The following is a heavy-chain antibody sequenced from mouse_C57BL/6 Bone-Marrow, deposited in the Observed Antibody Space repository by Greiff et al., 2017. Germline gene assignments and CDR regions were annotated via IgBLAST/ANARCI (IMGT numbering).Heavy chain of an antibody. D-gene: IGHD1-1*01. CDR3: ARPRYYGSSLFDY. V-gene: IGHV5-6*01. J-gene: IGHJ2*01. Sequence: EVMLVESGGDLVKPGGSLKLSCAASGFTFSSYGMSWVRQTPDKRLEWVATISSGGSYTYYPDSVKGRFTISRDNAKNTLYLQMSSLKSEDTAMYYCARPRYYGSSLFDYWGQGTTLTVSS. CDR2: ISSGGSYT. CDR1: GFTFSSYG.